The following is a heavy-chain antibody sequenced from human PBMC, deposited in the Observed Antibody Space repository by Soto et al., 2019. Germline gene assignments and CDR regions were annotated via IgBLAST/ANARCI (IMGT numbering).Heavy chain of an antibody. CDR3: ARDPSYYGMDV. J-gene: IGHJ6*02. CDR2: INAGNGNT. V-gene: IGHV1-3*01. CDR1: GYTFTSYA. Sequence: ASVKVSCKASGYTFTSYAMHWVRQAPGQRLEWMRWINAGNGNTKYSQKFQGRVTITRDTSASTAYMELSSLRSEDTAVYYCARDPSYYGMDVWGQGTTVTVSS.